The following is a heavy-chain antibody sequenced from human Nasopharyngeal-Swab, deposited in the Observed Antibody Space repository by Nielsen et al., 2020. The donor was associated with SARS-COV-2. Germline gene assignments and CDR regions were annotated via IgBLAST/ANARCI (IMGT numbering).Heavy chain of an antibody. CDR2: IKQDGSEK. Sequence: GGSLRLSCAASGFTFSSYWMSWVRQAPGKGLEWVANIKQDGSEKYYVDSVKGRLTISRDNGKNSVYLQMNRLRVEETAVYYCARGHYAMDVWGQGITVTVSS. V-gene: IGHV3-7*04. CDR1: GFTFSSYW. CDR3: ARGHYAMDV. J-gene: IGHJ6*02.